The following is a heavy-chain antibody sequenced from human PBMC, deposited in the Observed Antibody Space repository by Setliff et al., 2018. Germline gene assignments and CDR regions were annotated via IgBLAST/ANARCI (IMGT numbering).Heavy chain of an antibody. CDR1: GFTFSSHS. CDR2: ISSSSSYI. CDR3: ARESQIACFGCSGGSSWFGAFDI. J-gene: IGHJ3*02. Sequence: PGGSLRLSCAASGFTFSSHSMNWVRQAPGKGLEWVSSISSSSSYIYYADSVKGRFTISRDNAKNSLYLQMNSLRAEDTAVYYCARESQIACFGCSGGSSWFGAFDIWGQGTMVTVSS. V-gene: IGHV3-21*01. D-gene: IGHD2-15*01.